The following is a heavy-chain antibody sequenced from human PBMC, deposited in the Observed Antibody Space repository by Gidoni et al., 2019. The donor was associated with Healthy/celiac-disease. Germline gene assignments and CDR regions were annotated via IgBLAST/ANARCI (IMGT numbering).Heavy chain of an antibody. D-gene: IGHD5-18*01. CDR2: IKQDGSEK. CDR1: GFTFSSYW. Sequence: EVQLVESGGGLVQPGGSLRLSCAASGFTFSSYWMSWVRQAPGKGLEWVANIKQDGSEKYYVDAGKGRFTISRDNAKNSLYLQMNSLRAEDTAVYYCARGDGGYSYGSLDYWGQGTLVTVSS. CDR3: ARGDGGYSYGSLDY. V-gene: IGHV3-7*01. J-gene: IGHJ4*02.